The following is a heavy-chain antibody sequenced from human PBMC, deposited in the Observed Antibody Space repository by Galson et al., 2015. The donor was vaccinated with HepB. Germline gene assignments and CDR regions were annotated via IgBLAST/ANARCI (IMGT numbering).Heavy chain of an antibody. V-gene: IGHV4-39*07. CDR2: IYYSGST. Sequence: ETLSLTCTVSGGSISSSSYYWGWIRQPPGKGLEWIGSIYYSGSTYYNPSLESRVTISVDTSKNQFSLKLSSVTAADTAVYYCARDGRVDAPFDIWGQRTMVTVSS. CDR1: GGSISSSSYY. J-gene: IGHJ3*02. CDR3: ARDGRVDAPFDI.